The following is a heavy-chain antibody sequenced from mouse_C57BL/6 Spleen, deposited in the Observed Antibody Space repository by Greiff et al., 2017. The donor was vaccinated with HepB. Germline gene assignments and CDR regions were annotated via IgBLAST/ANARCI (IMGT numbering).Heavy chain of an antibody. CDR2: IHPNSGST. CDR3: AIPTVVAGGYFDV. J-gene: IGHJ1*03. V-gene: IGHV1-64*01. Sequence: QVQLKQPGAELVKPGASVKLSCKASGYTFTSYWMHWVKQRPGQGLEWIGMIHPNSGSTNYNEKFKSKATLTVDKSSSTAYMQLSSLTSEDSAVYYCAIPTVVAGGYFDVWGTGTTVTVSS. CDR1: GYTFTSYW. D-gene: IGHD1-1*01.